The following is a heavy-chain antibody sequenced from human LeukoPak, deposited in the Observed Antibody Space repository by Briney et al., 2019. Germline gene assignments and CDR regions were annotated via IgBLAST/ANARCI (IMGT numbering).Heavy chain of an antibody. Sequence: SETLSLTCTVSGGSISSYYWSWIRQPPGKGLEWIGYIYYSGSTNYNPSLKSRVTISVDTSKNQFSLKLSSVTAADTAVYYCASLDPWRYGMDVWGEGTTVTVSS. CDR1: GGSISSYY. J-gene: IGHJ6*04. CDR2: IYYSGST. D-gene: IGHD3-9*01. V-gene: IGHV4-59*01. CDR3: ASLDPWRYGMDV.